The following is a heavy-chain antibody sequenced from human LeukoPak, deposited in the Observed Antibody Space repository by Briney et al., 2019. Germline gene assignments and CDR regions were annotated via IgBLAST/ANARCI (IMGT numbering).Heavy chain of an antibody. V-gene: IGHV7-4-1*02. CDR3: ARVGGYCSSTSCQGGFVGAFDI. J-gene: IGHJ3*02. CDR2: INTNTGNP. D-gene: IGHD2-2*01. Sequence: ASVKVSCKASGYTFTSYAMNWVQQAPGQGLEWMGWINTNTGNPTYAQGFTGRFVFSLDTSVSTAYLQISSLKAEDTAVYYCARVGGYCSSTSCQGGFVGAFDIWGQGTMVTVSS. CDR1: GYTFTSYA.